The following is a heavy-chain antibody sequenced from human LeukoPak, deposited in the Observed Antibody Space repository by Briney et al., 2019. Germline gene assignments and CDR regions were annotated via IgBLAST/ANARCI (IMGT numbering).Heavy chain of an antibody. CDR1: GYTVTGYY. J-gene: IGHJ4*02. Sequence: ASVKVSCKASGYTVTGYYMHWVRQALGQGPEWMGWINPNSGGTNYAQKFQGRVTMTLATSIGTAYMELSRLKSDDTAVYYCASARGYSDFDSYFDYWGQGTLVTVSS. V-gene: IGHV1-2*02. CDR3: ASARGYSDFDSYFDY. CDR2: INPNSGGT. D-gene: IGHD5-12*01.